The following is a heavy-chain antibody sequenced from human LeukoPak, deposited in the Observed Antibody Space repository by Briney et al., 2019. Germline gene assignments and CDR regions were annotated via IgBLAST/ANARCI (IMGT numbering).Heavy chain of an antibody. CDR1: GGSISSYY. J-gene: IGHJ6*02. CDR2: YSGST. V-gene: IGHV4-59*01. D-gene: IGHD1-26*01. Sequence: SETLSLTCTVSGGSISSYYWSWIRQPPGKGLEWIGYYSGSTNYNPSLKSRVTISVDTSKNQFSLKLSSVTAADTAVYYCAGGPSGYYYYYGMDVWGQGTTVTVSS. CDR3: AGGPSGYYYYYGMDV.